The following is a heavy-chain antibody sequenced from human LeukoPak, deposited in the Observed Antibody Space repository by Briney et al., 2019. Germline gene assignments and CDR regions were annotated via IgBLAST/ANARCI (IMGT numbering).Heavy chain of an antibody. CDR3: ARVDGSGSFHYYYYYGMDV. CDR1: GGSFSGYY. Sequence: SETLSLTCAVYGGSFSGYYWSWIRQPPGKGLEWIGEINHSGSTNYNPSLKGRVTISVDTSKNQFSLKLSSVTAADTAVYYCARVDGSGSFHYYYYYGMDVWGKGTTVTVSS. D-gene: IGHD3-10*01. J-gene: IGHJ6*04. V-gene: IGHV4-34*01. CDR2: INHSGST.